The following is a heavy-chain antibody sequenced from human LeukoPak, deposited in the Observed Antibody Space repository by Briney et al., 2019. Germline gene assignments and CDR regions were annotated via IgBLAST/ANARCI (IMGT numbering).Heavy chain of an antibody. CDR2: IIPILGRA. D-gene: IGHD3-3*01. CDR3: ASLSTRITIFGVVIPPRDYYYYMDV. V-gene: IGHV1-69*04. Sequence: SVKVSCKASGGTFSSYAISWVRQAPGQGLEWMGRIIPILGRANYAQKFQGRVTITADKSTSTAYMELSSLRSEDTAVYYCASLSTRITIFGVVIPPRDYYYYMDVWGKGTTVTVSS. CDR1: GGTFSSYA. J-gene: IGHJ6*03.